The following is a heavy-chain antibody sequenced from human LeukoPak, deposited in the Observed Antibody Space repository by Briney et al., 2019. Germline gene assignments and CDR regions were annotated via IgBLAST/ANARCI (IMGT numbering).Heavy chain of an antibody. J-gene: IGHJ4*02. D-gene: IGHD4-23*01. V-gene: IGHV4-39*02. Sequence: SETLSLTCTVSGGSIRSSYYYWGWIRQPPGKGLEWIGSIYDSGSTYYNPSLKSRVTISVDTSKNQFSLKLNSVTAADTAAYYCARDDYGGNSGLKYWGQGTLVTVSS. CDR2: IYDSGST. CDR3: ARDDYGGNSGLKY. CDR1: GGSIRSSYYY.